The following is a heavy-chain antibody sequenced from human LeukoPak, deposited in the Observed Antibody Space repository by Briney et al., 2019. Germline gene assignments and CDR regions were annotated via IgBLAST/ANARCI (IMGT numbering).Heavy chain of an antibody. V-gene: IGHV1-18*01. CDR3: ARNTYYYDSSGQVDY. Sequence: ASVKVSCKASGYTFTSYGISWVRQAPGQGLEWMGWISAYNGNTNYAQKLQGRVTMTTDTSTSTAYMELRSLRSDDTAVYYCARNTYYYDSSGQVDYWGQGTLVTVSS. D-gene: IGHD3-22*01. CDR2: ISAYNGNT. J-gene: IGHJ4*02. CDR1: GYTFTSYG.